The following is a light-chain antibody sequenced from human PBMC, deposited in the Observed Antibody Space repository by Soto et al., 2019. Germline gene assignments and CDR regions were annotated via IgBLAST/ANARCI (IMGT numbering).Light chain of an antibody. CDR1: QGISKY. CDR3: QKYNSAPWT. CDR2: AAS. J-gene: IGKJ1*01. Sequence: DIQMTQSPSSLSASVGDRVTITCRASQGISKYLGWYQQKPGKVPKLLIYAASTLQSGVPSRFSDSGSGTDFTLTISSLQPEDGATYYCQKYNSAPWTFGQGTKVEIK. V-gene: IGKV1-27*01.